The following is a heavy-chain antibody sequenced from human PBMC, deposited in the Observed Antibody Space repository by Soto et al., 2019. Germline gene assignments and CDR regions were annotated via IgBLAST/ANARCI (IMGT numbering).Heavy chain of an antibody. CDR2: ISAYNGNT. J-gene: IGHJ4*02. Sequence: ASVKVSCKASGYTFTGYYMHWVRQAPGQGLEWMGWISAYNGNTNYAQKLQGRVTMTTDTSTSTAYMELRSLRSDDTAVYYCALTTDSNYVFDYWGQGTLVTVSS. V-gene: IGHV1-18*04. D-gene: IGHD4-4*01. CDR3: ALTTDSNYVFDY. CDR1: GYTFTGYY.